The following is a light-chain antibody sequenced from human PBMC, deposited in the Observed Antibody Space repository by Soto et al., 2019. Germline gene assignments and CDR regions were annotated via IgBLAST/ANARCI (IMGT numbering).Light chain of an antibody. CDR1: SSDVGGYNY. CDR2: EVS. Sequence: QAASVSGSPGQSITISCTGTSSDVGGYNYVSWYQQHPGKAPKLMIYEVSNRPSGVSNRFSGSKSGNTASLTISGLQAEDEADYYCSSYTSSSTGVFGGGTQLTVL. V-gene: IGLV2-14*01. CDR3: SSYTSSSTGV. J-gene: IGLJ2*01.